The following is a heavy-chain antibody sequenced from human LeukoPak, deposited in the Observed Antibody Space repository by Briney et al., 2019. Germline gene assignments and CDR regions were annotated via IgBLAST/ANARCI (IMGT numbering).Heavy chain of an antibody. Sequence: SQTLSLTCTVSGGSISSGGYYWSWIRQHPGKGLEWIGYIYYSGSTYYNPSLKSRVTISVDTSKNQFSLKLSSVTAADTAVYYCARDTGSSSREPWFDPWGQGTLVTVSS. V-gene: IGHV4-31*03. J-gene: IGHJ5*02. D-gene: IGHD6-6*01. CDR1: GGSISSGGYY. CDR2: IYYSGST. CDR3: ARDTGSSSREPWFDP.